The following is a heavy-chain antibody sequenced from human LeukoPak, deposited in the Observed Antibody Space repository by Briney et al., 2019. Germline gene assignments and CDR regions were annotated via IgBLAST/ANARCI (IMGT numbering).Heavy chain of an antibody. CDR3: AILETTVTSLQFDY. V-gene: IGHV1-2*03. D-gene: IGHD4-17*01. Sequence: LVASVKVSCKASGYTFTSYGISWVRQAPGQGLEWMGWINPNSGGTNYAQKFQGRVTMTRDTSISTAYMELSRLRSDDTAVYYCAILETTVTSLQFDYWGQGTLVTVSS. J-gene: IGHJ4*02. CDR2: INPNSGGT. CDR1: GYTFTSYG.